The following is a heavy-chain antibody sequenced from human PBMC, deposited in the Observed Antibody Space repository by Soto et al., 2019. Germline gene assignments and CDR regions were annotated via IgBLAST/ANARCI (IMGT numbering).Heavy chain of an antibody. CDR2: ISGTGGTI. CDR3: AKDVTSFSAYEWDY. D-gene: IGHD3-3*01. V-gene: IGHV3-23*01. Sequence: PGGSLRLSCVASGFSFSHCAMSWFRQAPGNGLEWVSDISGTGGTIYYADSVKGRFTISRDNSKNTVYLHMYGLRAEDTAIYYCAKDVTSFSAYEWDYWGQGTLVTVSS. J-gene: IGHJ4*02. CDR1: GFSFSHCA.